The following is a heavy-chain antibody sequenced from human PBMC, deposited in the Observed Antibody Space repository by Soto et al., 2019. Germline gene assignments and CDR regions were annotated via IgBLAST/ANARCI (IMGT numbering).Heavy chain of an antibody. D-gene: IGHD2-15*01. CDR2: MNPNSGNT. V-gene: IGHV1-8*01. CDR3: ARGGGAGYCSGGSCYLGGWFDP. J-gene: IGHJ5*02. CDR1: GYTFTSYD. Sequence: ASVKVSCKASGYTFTSYDINWVRQATGQGLEWMGWMNPNSGNTGYAQKFQGRVTMTRNTSISTAYMELSSLRSEDTAVYYCARGGGAGYCSGGSCYLGGWFDPSGQGTLVSVSS.